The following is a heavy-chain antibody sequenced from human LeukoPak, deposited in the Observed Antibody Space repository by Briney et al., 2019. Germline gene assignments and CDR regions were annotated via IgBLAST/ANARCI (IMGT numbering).Heavy chain of an antibody. CDR2: ITGSGDST. Sequence: GGSLRLSCEASGFTFSIYAMNWVRQAPGKGLEWVSVITGSGDSTYYADSVKGRFTISRDNAKNSLYLQMNSLRAEDTAVYYCARDKGFRGLIEFDPWGQGTLVTVSS. D-gene: IGHD3-10*01. CDR3: ARDKGFRGLIEFDP. V-gene: IGHV3-23*01. CDR1: GFTFSIYA. J-gene: IGHJ5*02.